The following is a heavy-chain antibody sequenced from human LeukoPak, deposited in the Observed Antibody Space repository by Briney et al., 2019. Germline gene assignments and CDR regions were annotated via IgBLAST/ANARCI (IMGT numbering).Heavy chain of an antibody. CDR3: ARRTGIAAAGATA. CDR2: INHSGST. J-gene: IGHJ5*02. V-gene: IGHV4-34*01. D-gene: IGHD6-13*01. Sequence: SETLSLTCAVYGGSFSGYYWSWIRQPPGKGLEWIGEINHSGSTNYNPSLKSRVTISVDTSKNQFSLKLSSVTAADTAVYYSARRTGIAAAGATAWGQGTLVTVSS. CDR1: GGSFSGYY.